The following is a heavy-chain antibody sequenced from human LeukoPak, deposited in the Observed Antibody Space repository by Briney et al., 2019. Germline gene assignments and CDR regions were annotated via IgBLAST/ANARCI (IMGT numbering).Heavy chain of an antibody. CDR3: ARDIYDSSGYYPKIDAFDI. J-gene: IGHJ3*02. Sequence: PGGSLRLSCAASGFTFSSYWMHWVRQAPGKGLVWVSRINSDGSSTSYADSVKGRFTISRDNAKNTLYLQMNSLRAEDTAVYYCARDIYDSSGYYPKIDAFDIWGQGTMVTVSS. V-gene: IGHV3-74*01. CDR2: INSDGSST. D-gene: IGHD3-22*01. CDR1: GFTFSSYW.